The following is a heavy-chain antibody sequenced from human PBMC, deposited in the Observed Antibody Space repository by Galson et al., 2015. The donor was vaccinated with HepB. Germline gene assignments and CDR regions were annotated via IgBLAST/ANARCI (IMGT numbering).Heavy chain of an antibody. CDR2: ISHSSTYI. D-gene: IGHD3-10*01. CDR1: GITFRSYS. CDR3: ARADAACAGIGEY. Sequence: SLRLSCAVSGITFRSYSMNWVRQAPGKGLEWVSSISHSSTYIYYAASVKGRLTISSDNAKNSLYLQMNSLRADATAVYYCARADAACAGIGEYWGQGALVTVSS. J-gene: IGHJ4*02. V-gene: IGHV3-21*01.